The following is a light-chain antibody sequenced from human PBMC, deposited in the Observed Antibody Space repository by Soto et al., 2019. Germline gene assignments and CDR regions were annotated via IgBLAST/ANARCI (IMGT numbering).Light chain of an antibody. CDR3: QVWDSSSDHVV. CDR2: YDS. J-gene: IGLJ2*01. Sequence: SYELTQPPSVSVAPGTTARITCGGNNIGSKSVHWYQQKPGQAPVLVIYYDSDRPSGIPERFSGSPSGNTATLTISRVEAGDEADYYCQVWDSSSDHVVFGGGTKLTVL. V-gene: IGLV3-21*04. CDR1: NIGSKS.